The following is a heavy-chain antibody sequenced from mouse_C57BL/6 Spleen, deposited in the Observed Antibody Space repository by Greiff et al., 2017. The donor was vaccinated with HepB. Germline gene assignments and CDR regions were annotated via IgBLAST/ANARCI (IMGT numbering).Heavy chain of an antibody. V-gene: IGHV1-82*01. CDR1: GYAFSSSW. J-gene: IGHJ2*01. D-gene: IGHD2-4*01. Sequence: VQLQQSGPELVKPGASVKISCKASGYAFSSSWMNWVKQRPGKGLEWIGRIYPGDGDTNYNGKFKGKATLTADKSSSTAYMKLSSLTSEDSAVYFCASAADYDYDLDYWGQGTTLTVSS. CDR3: ASAADYDYDLDY. CDR2: IYPGDGDT.